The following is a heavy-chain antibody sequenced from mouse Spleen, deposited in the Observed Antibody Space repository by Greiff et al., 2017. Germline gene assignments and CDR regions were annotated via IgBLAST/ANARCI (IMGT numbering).Heavy chain of an antibody. Sequence: QVQLQQPGAELVMPGASVKLSCKASGYTFTSYWMHWVKQRPGQGLEWIGEIDPSDSYTNYNQKFKGKATLTVDKSSSTAYMQLSSLTSEDSAVYYCARFYGSSYYWGQGTTLTVSS. CDR1: GYTFTSYW. CDR3: ARFYGSSYY. D-gene: IGHD1-1*01. J-gene: IGHJ2*01. CDR2: IDPSDSYT. V-gene: IGHV1-69*01.